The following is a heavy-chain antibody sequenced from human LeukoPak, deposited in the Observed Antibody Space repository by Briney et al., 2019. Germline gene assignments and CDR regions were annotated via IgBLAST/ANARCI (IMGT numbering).Heavy chain of an antibody. CDR3: AKVVILGTWDFDL. CDR2: ITESGGST. J-gene: IGHJ2*01. Sequence: GGCLRLSCAASVLIFGTFVMTWVRQTRWRGLEWVSAITESGGSTNSADSVSGGFTISLHNPLNKQYLQVNSLSAGRGDIHYCAKVVILGTWDFDLWGRGTLVTVSS. V-gene: IGHV3-23*01. CDR1: VLIFGTFV. D-gene: IGHD2-21*01.